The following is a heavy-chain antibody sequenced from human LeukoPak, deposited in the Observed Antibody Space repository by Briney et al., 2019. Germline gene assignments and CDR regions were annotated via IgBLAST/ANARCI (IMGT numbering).Heavy chain of an antibody. D-gene: IGHD3-16*01. CDR1: GYTFTSYD. CDR2: MNPNSGNT. CDR3: ARGHRIIPAAFDI. Sequence: ASVKVSCKASGYTFTSYDINWVRQATGQGLEWMGWMNPNSGNTGYAQKFQGRVTMTRNTSISTAYMELSSLRSGDTAVYYCARGHRIIPAAFDIWGQGTMVTVSS. J-gene: IGHJ3*02. V-gene: IGHV1-8*01.